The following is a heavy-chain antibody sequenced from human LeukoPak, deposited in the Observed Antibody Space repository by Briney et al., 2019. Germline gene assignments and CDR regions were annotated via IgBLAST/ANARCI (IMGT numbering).Heavy chain of an antibody. Sequence: PGGSLRLSCAASGFTFSSYAMSWVRQAPGKGLEGVSGISANGDTTKYADSVKGRFTISRDNSKNTVFVQMNSLRADDTAVYYCAKEGRIAAGTGDYFDYWGQGTLVTVSS. V-gene: IGHV3-23*01. J-gene: IGHJ4*02. CDR1: GFTFSSYA. CDR3: AKEGRIAAGTGDYFDY. D-gene: IGHD6-13*01. CDR2: ISANGDTT.